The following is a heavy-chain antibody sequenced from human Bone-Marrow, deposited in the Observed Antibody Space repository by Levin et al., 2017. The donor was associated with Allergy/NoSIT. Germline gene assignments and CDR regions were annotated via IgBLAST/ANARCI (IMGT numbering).Heavy chain of an antibody. V-gene: IGHV3-23*01. Sequence: PGGSLRLSCAASGFTFSSYAMSWVRQGPGKGLERVAGITGSGYTTYYADSVEGRFTISRDNSKNTLHLQMSSLRAEDTAVYYCAKDLWDSSGRYFDFWGQGSLVTVSS. CDR3: AKDLWDSSGRYFDF. J-gene: IGHJ4*02. CDR2: ITGSGYTT. D-gene: IGHD6-19*01. CDR1: GFTFSSYA.